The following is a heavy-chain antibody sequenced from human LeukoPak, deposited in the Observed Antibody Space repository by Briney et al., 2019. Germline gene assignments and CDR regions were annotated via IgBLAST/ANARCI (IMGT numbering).Heavy chain of an antibody. CDR3: ARLIAYCTDDCSPTHFDN. J-gene: IGHJ4*02. Sequence: PSETLSLSCTVSGGSLSSSGYYWGWIRQPPGKGLEWIASIYYRGSTYYNPSLKSRGSVSVDTSKNQFSLKLSSETAADTAVYYCARLIAYCTDDCSPTHFDNWGQGTLVTVSS. D-gene: IGHD2-21*02. CDR1: GGSLSSSGYY. CDR2: IYYRGST. V-gene: IGHV4-39*01.